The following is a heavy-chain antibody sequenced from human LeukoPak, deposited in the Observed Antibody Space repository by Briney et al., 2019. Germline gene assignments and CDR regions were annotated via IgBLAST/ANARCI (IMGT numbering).Heavy chain of an antibody. Sequence: PGGSLRLSCAASGFTFSSYSMNWVRQAPGKGLEWVSSISSSSSYIYYADSAKGRFTISRDNAKNSLYLQMNSLRAEDTAVYYCARDAYSNYWQRSHYGMDVWGQGTTVTVSS. D-gene: IGHD4-11*01. CDR3: ARDAYSNYWQRSHYGMDV. CDR2: ISSSSSYI. CDR1: GFTFSSYS. V-gene: IGHV3-21*01. J-gene: IGHJ6*02.